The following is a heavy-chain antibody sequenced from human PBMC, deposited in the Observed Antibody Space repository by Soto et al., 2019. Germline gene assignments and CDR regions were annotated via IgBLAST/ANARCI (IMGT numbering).Heavy chain of an antibody. CDR2: IYPGDSDT. D-gene: IGHD3-22*01. CDR3: ARRPFSSSGYYSNFDY. V-gene: IGHV5-51*01. J-gene: IGHJ4*02. CDR1: GYSFTSYW. Sequence: PGESLKISCKGSGYSFTSYWIGWVRQMPGKGLEWMGIIYPGDSDTRYSPSSQGQVTISADKSISTAYLQWSSLKASDTAMYYCARRPFSSSGYYSNFDYWGQGTLVTVSS.